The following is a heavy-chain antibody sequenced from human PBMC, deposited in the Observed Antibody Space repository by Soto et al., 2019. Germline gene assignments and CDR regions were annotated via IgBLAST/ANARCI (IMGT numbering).Heavy chain of an antibody. J-gene: IGHJ6*02. V-gene: IGHV1-69*06. D-gene: IGHD3-3*01. CDR3: ARAPRVLRFLEWSYGMDV. CDR1: GGTFSSYA. CDR2: IIPIFGTA. Sequence: SVKVSCKASGGTFSSYAISWVRQAPGQGLEWMGGIIPIFGTANYAQKFQGRVTITADKSTSTAYMELSSLRSEDTAVYYCARAPRVLRFLEWSYGMDVWGQGTTVTVSS.